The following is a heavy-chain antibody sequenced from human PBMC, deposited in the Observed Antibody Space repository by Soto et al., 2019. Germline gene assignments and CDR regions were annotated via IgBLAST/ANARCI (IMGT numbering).Heavy chain of an antibody. Sequence: QVKLVESGGGVVQPGRSLRLSCAASDFTFSIYAMHWVRQAPGKVLEWVALISFDGRIKYYAVSVKDRFTISRDNSKSTLDVQMNSLRDEGTAVYYCARGNRDILYFDLWGRGTLVTVSS. CDR2: ISFDGRIK. CDR1: DFTFSIYA. V-gene: IGHV3-30*04. CDR3: ARGNRDILYFDL. J-gene: IGHJ2*01.